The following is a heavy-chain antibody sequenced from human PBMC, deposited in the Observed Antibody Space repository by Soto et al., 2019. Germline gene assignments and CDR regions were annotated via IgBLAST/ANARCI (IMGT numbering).Heavy chain of an antibody. J-gene: IGHJ5*02. CDR2: ISGSGGST. CDR1: GFTFSSYA. Sequence: GGSLRLSCAASGFTFSSYAMSWVRQAPGKGLEWVSAISGSGGSTYYADSVKGRFTISRDNSKNTLYLQMNSLRAEDTAVYYCAKVGDDCSGGSCYDWFDPWGQGTLVTVSS. D-gene: IGHD2-15*01. V-gene: IGHV3-23*01. CDR3: AKVGDDCSGGSCYDWFDP.